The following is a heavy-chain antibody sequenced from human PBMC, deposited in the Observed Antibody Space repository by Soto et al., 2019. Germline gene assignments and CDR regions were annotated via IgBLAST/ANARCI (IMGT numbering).Heavy chain of an antibody. CDR3: ARDPRARSSWYFGY. D-gene: IGHD6-13*01. Sequence: WGSLKLSCAASGFTFSSYAMHWVRQAPGKGLEWVAVISYDGSNKYYADSVKGRFTISRDNSKNTLYLQMNSLRAEDTAVYYCARDPRARSSWYFGYWGQGTLVTVSS. CDR2: ISYDGSNK. CDR1: GFTFSSYA. J-gene: IGHJ4*02. V-gene: IGHV3-30-3*01.